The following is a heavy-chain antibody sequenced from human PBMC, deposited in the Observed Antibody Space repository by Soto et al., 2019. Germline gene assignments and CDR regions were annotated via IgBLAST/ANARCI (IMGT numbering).Heavy chain of an antibody. V-gene: IGHV4-61*01. CDR2: IYYSGST. CDR1: GGSVSSGSYY. Sequence: NLSLTCTVSGGSVSSGSYYWSWIRQPPGKGLEWIGYIYYSGSTNYNPSLKTRATISLDTSKNQFSLNLSSVTAADTAVYYCVRAVSRGPRASWGQGSLVTVSS. CDR3: VRAVSRGPRAS. J-gene: IGHJ5*02.